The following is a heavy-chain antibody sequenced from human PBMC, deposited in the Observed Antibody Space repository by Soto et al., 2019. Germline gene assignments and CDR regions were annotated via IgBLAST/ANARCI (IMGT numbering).Heavy chain of an antibody. CDR3: AKAGFTVFGDCFDP. J-gene: IGHJ5*02. Sequence: QEQLVESGGGVVQPGSSLRLSCVASGFAFRSYGMHWVRQAPGKGLEWLALISYDGANEYYADSVRGRFTISRDNSNNTLYVQMNNLRVEDTAVYYCAKAGFTVFGDCFDPWGQGTLVTVFS. D-gene: IGHD3-3*01. CDR1: GFAFRSYG. CDR2: ISYDGANE. V-gene: IGHV3-30*18.